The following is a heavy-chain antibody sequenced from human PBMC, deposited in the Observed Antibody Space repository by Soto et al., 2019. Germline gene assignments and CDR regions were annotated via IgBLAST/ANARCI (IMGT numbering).Heavy chain of an antibody. Sequence: GASVERSGEACGGTCGGYASSWVRQEPEQGLEWMGGIIPIFGTANYAQRFQGRVTITADESTSTAYMELSSLKSEDTAVYFCALGRDYSASGGDPQSDHCGQATLPTVSS. CDR3: ALGRDYSASGGDPQSDH. CDR2: IIPIFGTA. V-gene: IGHV1-69*13. D-gene: IGHD3-22*01. J-gene: IGHJ1*01. CDR1: GGTCGGYA.